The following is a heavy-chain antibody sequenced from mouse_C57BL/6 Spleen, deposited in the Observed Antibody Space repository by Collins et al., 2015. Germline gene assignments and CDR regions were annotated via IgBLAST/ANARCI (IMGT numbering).Heavy chain of an antibody. CDR2: IFPGDGDT. V-gene: IGHV1-80*01. J-gene: IGHJ4*01. Sequence: QVQLQQSGAELVRPGSSVKISRKASGYAFSSYWMNWVKQRPGQGLEWIGQIFPGDGDTDYNGKFKGKATLTADKSSSTAYMQLSSLTSEDSAVYFCARSSYYGYNYAMDYWGQGTSVTVSS. CDR1: GYAFSSYW. CDR3: ARSSYYGYNYAMDY. D-gene: IGHD1-2*01.